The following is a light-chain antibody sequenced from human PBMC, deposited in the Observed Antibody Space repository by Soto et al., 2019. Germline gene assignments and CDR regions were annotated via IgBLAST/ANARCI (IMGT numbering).Light chain of an antibody. CDR2: DVS. J-gene: IGLJ1*01. Sequence: QSALTQPTSVAGSRGQSITISCTGTSSDVGAYNFVSWYQQHPGKLPKLMIFDVSRRPSGVSDRFSGSKSGNTASLTISGLQAEDEGDYYCSSYTSSSTHVFGSGTKLTVL. CDR1: SSDVGAYNF. CDR3: SSYTSSSTHV. V-gene: IGLV2-14*03.